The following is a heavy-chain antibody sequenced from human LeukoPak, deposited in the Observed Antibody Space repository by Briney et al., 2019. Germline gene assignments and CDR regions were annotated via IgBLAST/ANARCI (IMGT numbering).Heavy chain of an antibody. V-gene: IGHV3-74*01. J-gene: IGHJ3*02. CDR2: INTDGSTT. Sequence: GGSLRLSCAASGFTFSSYWMHWVRQAPGKGLVWVSHINTDGSTTTYADSVKGRFTISRDNAKNTLYLQMNSLRAEDTAVYYCGRGNGHAFDIWVQGTMVTVSS. CDR3: GRGNGHAFDI. CDR1: GFTFSSYW. D-gene: IGHD2-8*01.